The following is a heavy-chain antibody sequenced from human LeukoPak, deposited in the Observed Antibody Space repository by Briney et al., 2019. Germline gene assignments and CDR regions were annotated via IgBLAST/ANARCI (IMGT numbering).Heavy chain of an antibody. J-gene: IGHJ4*02. CDR2: IYSGGST. CDR1: GFTVSSNY. V-gene: IGHV3-66*02. Sequence: GGSLRLSCAASGFTVSSNYMSWVRQAPGKGLEWVSVIYSGGSTYYADSVKGRFTISRDNSKNTLCLQMNTLRAEDTAVYYCARDYCSGGSCLDWGQGTLVTVSS. D-gene: IGHD2-15*01. CDR3: ARDYCSGGSCLD.